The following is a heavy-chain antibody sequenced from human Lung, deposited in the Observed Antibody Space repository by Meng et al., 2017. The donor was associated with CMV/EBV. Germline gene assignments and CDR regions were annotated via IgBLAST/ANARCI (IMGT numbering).Heavy chain of an antibody. CDR3: TRWHSGSNFDY. D-gene: IGHD1-26*01. J-gene: IGHJ4*02. Sequence: GGSLRLSCTVSGFTFGDFAMTWVRQAPGKGLEWVGFIRRKGYGGTTEYDASVKGRFTISRDDSKSIAYLQMNSLKTEDTAVYYCTRWHSGSNFDYWGQGTLVTVSS. CDR1: GFTFGDFA. V-gene: IGHV3-49*04. CDR2: IRRKGYGGTT.